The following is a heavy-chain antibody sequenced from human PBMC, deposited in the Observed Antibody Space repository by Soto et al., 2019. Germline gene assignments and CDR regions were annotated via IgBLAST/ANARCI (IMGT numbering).Heavy chain of an antibody. D-gene: IGHD2-15*01. J-gene: IGHJ6*02. CDR1: GGSISSGGYY. CDR3: ARFGRGEYYSYGMDV. Sequence: QVQLQESGPGLVKPSQTLSLTCTVSGGSISSGGYYWSWIRQHPGKGLEWIGYIYYSGSTYYNPSRKSRVTISVDTSKNQFSLKLRSVTAADTAVYYCARFGRGEYYSYGMDVWGQGTTVTVSS. CDR2: IYYSGST. V-gene: IGHV4-31*03.